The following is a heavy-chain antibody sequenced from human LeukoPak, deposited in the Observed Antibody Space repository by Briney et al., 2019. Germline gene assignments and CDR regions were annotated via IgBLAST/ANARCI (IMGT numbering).Heavy chain of an antibody. Sequence: PGRSLRLSCAASGFTFSSYGMHWVRQAPGKGLEWVAVISYDGSNKYYTDSVKGRFTISRDNSKNTLYLQMNSLRAEDTAVHYCAKQYQYYHDAFDIWGQGTMVTVSS. D-gene: IGHD3-16*01. J-gene: IGHJ3*02. CDR2: ISYDGSNK. CDR1: GFTFSSYG. V-gene: IGHV3-30*18. CDR3: AKQYQYYHDAFDI.